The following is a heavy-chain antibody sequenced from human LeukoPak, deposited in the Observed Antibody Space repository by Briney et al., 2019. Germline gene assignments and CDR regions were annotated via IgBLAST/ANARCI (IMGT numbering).Heavy chain of an antibody. CDR2: INHSGST. J-gene: IGHJ4*02. D-gene: IGHD2-2*01. CDR1: GGSFSGYY. Sequence: PSETLSLTCAVYGGSFSGYYWSWIRQPPGKGLEWIGEINHSGSTNYNPSLKSRVTISVDTSKNQFSLKLSSVTAADTAVYYCASMPLGYCSSTSCYGGYWGQGTLVTVSS. CDR3: ASMPLGYCSSTSCYGGY. V-gene: IGHV4-34*01.